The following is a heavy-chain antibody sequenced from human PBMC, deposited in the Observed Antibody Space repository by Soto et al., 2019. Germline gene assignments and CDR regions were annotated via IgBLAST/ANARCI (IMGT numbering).Heavy chain of an antibody. CDR3: TTERCTGTNCYVKNAFDS. J-gene: IGHJ3*02. CDR1: GFTFNDAW. CDR2: IKTKTDGGTT. V-gene: IGHV3-15*01. Sequence: SLRLSCASSGFTFNDAWMTWVRQAPGKGLEWVGRIKTKTDGGTTDYAAPVKGRFTISRDDSKNTVYLQMNSLKIEDTGVYYCTTERCTGTNCYVKNAFDSWGQGTMVTVSS. D-gene: IGHD2-2*01.